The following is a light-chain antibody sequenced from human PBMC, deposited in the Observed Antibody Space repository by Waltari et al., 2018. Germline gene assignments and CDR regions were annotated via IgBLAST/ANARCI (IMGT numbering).Light chain of an antibody. V-gene: IGKV3-11*01. CDR3: QQRNSWPLT. CDR1: QSVGDF. CDR2: DAS. Sequence: EIVLTQSPVTLSLSPGGGVTLSCKTSQSVGDFLAWYQQRPGQAPRLLIYDASLRAAGIPARFSGSGSGTDFTLTISSLESEDSAVYFCQQRNSWPLTFGPGTTV. J-gene: IGKJ3*01.